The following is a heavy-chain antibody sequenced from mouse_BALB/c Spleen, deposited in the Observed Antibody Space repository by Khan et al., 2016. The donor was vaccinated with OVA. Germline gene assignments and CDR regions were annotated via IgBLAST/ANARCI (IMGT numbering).Heavy chain of an antibody. CDR3: ARDGSQYNYARDY. V-gene: IGHV3-2*02. Sequence: EVQLQESGPGLVKPSQSLSLTCTVTGYSITSDYAWNWIRQFPGNKLEWMGYISYSGSTSYNPSLKSRISITRDTSKNQFFLQLNSVTTEDTATYYCARDGSQYNYARDYWGQGTAVTVSS. J-gene: IGHJ4*01. CDR1: GYSITSDYA. CDR2: ISYSGST. D-gene: IGHD2-3*01.